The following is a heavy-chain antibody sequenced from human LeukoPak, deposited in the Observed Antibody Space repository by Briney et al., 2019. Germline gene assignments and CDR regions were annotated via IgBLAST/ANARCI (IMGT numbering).Heavy chain of an antibody. CDR2: IIPILGIA. Sequence: SVKVSCKASGGTFSSYTISWGRQAPGQGLEWMGRIIPILGIANYAQKFQGRVTITADKSTSTDYMELSSLRSEDTAVYYCAGDDSSGYSHYWGQGTLVTVSS. CDR1: GGTFSSYT. D-gene: IGHD3-22*01. V-gene: IGHV1-69*04. J-gene: IGHJ4*02. CDR3: AGDDSSGYSHY.